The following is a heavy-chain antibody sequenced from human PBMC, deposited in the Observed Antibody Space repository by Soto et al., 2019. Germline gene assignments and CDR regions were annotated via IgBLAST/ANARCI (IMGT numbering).Heavy chain of an antibody. V-gene: IGHV3-74*01. CDR3: ARARPGGNTAGLDY. J-gene: IGHJ4*02. Sequence: GGSLRLSCAASGVTFSSYWMHWVRQAPGKGLVWVSRINSDGSSTSYADSVKGRFTISRDNAKNTLYLQMNSLTAEDTAVYYCARARPGGNTAGLDYWGQGTLVTVSS. D-gene: IGHD2-15*01. CDR2: INSDGSST. CDR1: GVTFSSYW.